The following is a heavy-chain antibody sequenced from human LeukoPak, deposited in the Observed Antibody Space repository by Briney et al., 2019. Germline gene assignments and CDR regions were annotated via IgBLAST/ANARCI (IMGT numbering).Heavy chain of an antibody. J-gene: IGHJ3*02. Sequence: ASVKVSFKASGYTFIIYGINWVRQAPGQGLEWMGWISVINSGNTRYAQNFQGRLTMTTDTSTTTAYMELRSLRSDDTAVYYCSREFPFCGADCFSGVFDIWGQGTMVTVS. CDR2: ISVINSGNT. CDR1: GYTFIIYG. V-gene: IGHV1-18*01. CDR3: SREFPFCGADCFSGVFDI. D-gene: IGHD2-21*02.